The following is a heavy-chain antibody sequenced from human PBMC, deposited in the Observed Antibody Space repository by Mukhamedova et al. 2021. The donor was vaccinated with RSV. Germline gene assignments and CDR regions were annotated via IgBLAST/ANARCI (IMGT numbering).Heavy chain of an antibody. V-gene: IGHV3-53*01. D-gene: IGHD4/OR15-4a*01. J-gene: IGHJ1*01. Sequence: YADSVKGRFTISRDISRNTVFLQMNSLRDEDSAIYYCIGYGPNSVWGQGTLVAVSS. CDR3: IGYGPNSV.